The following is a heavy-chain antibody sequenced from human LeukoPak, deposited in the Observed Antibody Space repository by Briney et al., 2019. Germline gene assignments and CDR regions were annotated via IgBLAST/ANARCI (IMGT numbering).Heavy chain of an antibody. V-gene: IGHV3-30-3*01. Sequence: GGSLRLSCAASGFTFRSYAMHWVRQAPGKGLDWLSVISYDGSNKFYADSVKGRFTISRDNTYNTLFLQMSSLRPEDTAVYYCAKVAATLFGFFDFWGQGTLVTVSS. CDR3: AKVAATLFGFFDF. CDR1: GFTFRSYA. CDR2: ISYDGSNK. D-gene: IGHD3-10*02. J-gene: IGHJ4*02.